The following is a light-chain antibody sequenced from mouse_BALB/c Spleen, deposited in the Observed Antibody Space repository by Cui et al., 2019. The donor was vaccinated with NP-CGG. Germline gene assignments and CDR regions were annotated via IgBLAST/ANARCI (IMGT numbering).Light chain of an antibody. CDR1: TGAVTTSNY. CDR3: ALWYSNHWV. Sequence: HAVVTKQSGPTTSPGETVTLTCRSSTGAVTTSNYANWVQEKPDHLFTGLIGGTNNRAPGVPARFSGSLIGDKAALTITGAQPEDEAIYFCALWYSNHWVFGGGTKLTVL. V-gene: IGLV1*01. CDR2: GTN. J-gene: IGLJ1*01.